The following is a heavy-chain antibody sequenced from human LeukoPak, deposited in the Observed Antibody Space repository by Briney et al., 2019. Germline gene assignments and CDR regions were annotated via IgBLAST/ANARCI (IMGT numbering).Heavy chain of an antibody. CDR2: IRYDGSNK. D-gene: IGHD6-13*01. Sequence: GGSLRLSCVASGFTFRSHGMNWVRQAPVKGLEWVAFIRYDGSNKYYPDSVRGRFTVSRDNSKNTLYLQMNSLRPEDTAVYYCAKVLGEYSIRSKPLDTWGQGTLVTVSS. CDR3: AKVLGEYSIRSKPLDT. V-gene: IGHV3-30*02. J-gene: IGHJ5*02. CDR1: GFTFRSHG.